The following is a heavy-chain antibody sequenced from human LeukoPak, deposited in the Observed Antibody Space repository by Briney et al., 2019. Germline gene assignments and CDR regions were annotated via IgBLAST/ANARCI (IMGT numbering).Heavy chain of an antibody. CDR3: ERNPTGAGTDY. CDR1: GFTFSSYG. V-gene: IGHV3-30*03. CDR2: ISYDGSNK. D-gene: IGHD6-13*01. Sequence: GGSLRLSCAASGFTFSSYGMHWVRQAPGKGLEWVAVISYDGSNKYYADSVKGRFTISRDNSKNTLYLQMNSLRAEDTALYYWERNPTGAGTDYWGKGTLVTVSS. J-gene: IGHJ4*02.